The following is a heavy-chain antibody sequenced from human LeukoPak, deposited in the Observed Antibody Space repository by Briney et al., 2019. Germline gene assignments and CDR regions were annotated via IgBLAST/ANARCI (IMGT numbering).Heavy chain of an antibody. CDR1: GYTFTGYY. CDR2: IIPNSGGT. J-gene: IGHJ4*02. Sequence: GASVKVSCKASGYTFTGYYTHWVRQAPGQGLEWMGWIIPNSGGTNYAQNFQGRVTMTRDTSTNTAYMELSGLRSDDTAVYYCARGWELMRRFDSWGQGTLVTVSS. CDR3: ARGWELMRRFDS. D-gene: IGHD1-26*01. V-gene: IGHV1-2*02.